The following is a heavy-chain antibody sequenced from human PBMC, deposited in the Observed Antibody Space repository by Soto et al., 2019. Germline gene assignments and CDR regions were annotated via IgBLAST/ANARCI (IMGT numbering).Heavy chain of an antibody. CDR2: IYWDDDK. D-gene: IGHD2-21*02. CDR1: GFSLSTSGVG. J-gene: IGHJ6*02. V-gene: IGHV2-5*02. CDR3: AGGDSFYGMDV. Sequence: QITLKESGPTLVKPTQTLTLTCTFSGFSLSTSGVGVGWIRQPPGKALEWLALIYWDDDKRYSPSLKSRLTITXXTSKNQVGLTMTNMDPVDTATYYCAGGDSFYGMDVWGQGTTVTVSS.